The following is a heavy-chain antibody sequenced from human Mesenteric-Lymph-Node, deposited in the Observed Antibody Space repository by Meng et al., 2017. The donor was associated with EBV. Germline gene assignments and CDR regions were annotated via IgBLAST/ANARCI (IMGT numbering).Heavy chain of an antibody. J-gene: IGHJ4*02. CDR2: FHYSGSA. Sequence: QLQLQESGPGLVKPSETLSLTCTVSGGSISSGGYYGSWIRQPPGKGLEWIGYFHYSGSAYYNPSLKSRVTISVDTSKNQFSLKLSSVTAADTAVYYCARDTSTSYSGYGGYSVDYWGQGTLCTVSP. D-gene: IGHD5-12*01. CDR3: ARDTSTSYSGYGGYSVDY. V-gene: IGHV4-30-4*01. CDR1: GGSISSGGYY.